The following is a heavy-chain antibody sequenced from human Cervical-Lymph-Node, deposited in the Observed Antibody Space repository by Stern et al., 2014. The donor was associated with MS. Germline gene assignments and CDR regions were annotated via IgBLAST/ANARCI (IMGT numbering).Heavy chain of an antibody. CDR3: ARIFTGREYNYGTDY. Sequence: EVHLVESGGGLVTPGGSLRLSCAASGFTFSSYSMNWVRQAPGKGLEWVSSISSSSSYIYYADSLKGRFTISRDNAKNSLYLQMNSLRAEDTAVYYCARIFTGREYNYGTDYWGQGTLVTVSS. CDR1: GFTFSSYS. D-gene: IGHD5-18*01. V-gene: IGHV3-21*01. CDR2: ISSSSSYI. J-gene: IGHJ4*02.